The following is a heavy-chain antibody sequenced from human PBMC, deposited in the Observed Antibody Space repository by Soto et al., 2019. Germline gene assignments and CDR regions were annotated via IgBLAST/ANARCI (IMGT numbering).Heavy chain of an antibody. D-gene: IGHD3-10*01. J-gene: IGHJ4*02. CDR1: GASFSGNY. CDR2: INFFGGV. CDR3: ASSYGSGSGVFDY. V-gene: IGHV4-34*01. Sequence: PSETLSLTCTVSGASFSGNYWSWIRQTPGKGLEWIGHINFFGGVTYNPSLESRGTISVDASENHFSLKLTSVTAADTGVYYCASSYGSGSGVFDYWGQGSSVTVSS.